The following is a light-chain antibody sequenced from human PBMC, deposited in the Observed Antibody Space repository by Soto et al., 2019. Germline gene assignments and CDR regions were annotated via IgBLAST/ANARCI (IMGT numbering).Light chain of an antibody. CDR1: QSISSW. CDR2: DAS. V-gene: IGKV1-5*01. Sequence: DIQMTQSPSTLSASVGDRVTITCRASQSISSWLAWYQQKPGKAPKLLIYDASSLESGVPSRFSGSGSETEFNLTISSLQPDDFATYYCQQYNSYSPWTFGQGTQVEIK. CDR3: QQYNSYSPWT. J-gene: IGKJ1*01.